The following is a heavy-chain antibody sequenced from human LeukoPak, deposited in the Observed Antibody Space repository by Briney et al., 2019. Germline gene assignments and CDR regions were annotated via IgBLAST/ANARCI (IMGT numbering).Heavy chain of an antibody. V-gene: IGHV4-38-2*02. CDR2: IYHSGST. Sequence: SETLSLTCTVSGYSISSGYYWGWIRQPPGKGLEWIGSIYHSGSTYYNPSLKSRVTISVDTSKNQFSLKLSSVTAADTAVYYCARLGPRLAAAGTVPSYFDYWGQGTLVTVSS. CDR3: ARLGPRLAAAGTVPSYFDY. CDR1: GYSISSGYY. J-gene: IGHJ4*02. D-gene: IGHD6-13*01.